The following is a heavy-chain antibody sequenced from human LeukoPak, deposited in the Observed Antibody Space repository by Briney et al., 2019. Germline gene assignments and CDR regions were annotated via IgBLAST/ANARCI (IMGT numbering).Heavy chain of an antibody. V-gene: IGHV1-18*01. D-gene: IGHD2-15*01. CDR1: GYTFTSYG. J-gene: IGHJ4*02. Sequence: GASVKVSCKASGYTFTSYGISWVRQAPGQGLEWMGRFSVDTGHTDFARNFQDRVTMTADTSTTTAYMELKSLRSDDTAVYYCARTPEKHIDYWGQGTLVTVSS. CDR2: FSVDTGHT. CDR3: ARTPEKHIDY.